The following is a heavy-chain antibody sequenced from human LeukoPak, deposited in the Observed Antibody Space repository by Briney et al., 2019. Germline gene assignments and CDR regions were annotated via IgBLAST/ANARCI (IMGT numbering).Heavy chain of an antibody. CDR1: GFTFSAYW. J-gene: IGHJ6*02. D-gene: IGHD3-10*01. Sequence: PGGSLRLSCAASGFTFSAYWITWVRQAPGKGLEWVANIKEDGSEKYYVDSVKGRFTISRDNAKKSVFLQMNSLRAEDTAVYYCARYGSGNYYYGTDVWGQGTTVTVSS. V-gene: IGHV3-7*01. CDR3: ARYGSGNYYYGTDV. CDR2: IKEDGSEK.